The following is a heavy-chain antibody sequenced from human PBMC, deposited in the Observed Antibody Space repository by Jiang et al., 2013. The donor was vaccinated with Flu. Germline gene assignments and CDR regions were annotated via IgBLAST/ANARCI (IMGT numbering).Heavy chain of an antibody. CDR3: ARVLGFGELDGLSYFDY. Sequence: LLKPSETLSLTCTVSGGSISSSSYYWGWIRQPPGKGLEWIGSIYYSGSTYYNPSLKSRVTISVDTSKNQFSLKLSSVTAADTAVYYCARVLGFGELDGLSYFDYWGQGTLVTVSS. CDR2: IYYSGST. J-gene: IGHJ4*02. D-gene: IGHD3-10*01. V-gene: IGHV4-39*01. CDR1: GGSISSSSYY.